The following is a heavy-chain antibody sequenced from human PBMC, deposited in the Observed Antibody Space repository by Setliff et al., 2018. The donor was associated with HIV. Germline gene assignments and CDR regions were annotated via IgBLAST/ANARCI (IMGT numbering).Heavy chain of an antibody. D-gene: IGHD1-1*01. CDR2: IYWDGDK. CDR3: TLVNNFRSVYFAS. V-gene: IGHV2-5*02. CDR1: GFSLATDGVA. Sequence: SGPTLVNPTQTLTLTCDFSGFSLATDGVAVGWIRQPPGKGPEWLALIYWDGDKRYNPSLKDRLTITKATSNNHVVLMMSNMDPADTATYYCTLVNNFRSVYFASWGQGTLVTVSS. J-gene: IGHJ4*02.